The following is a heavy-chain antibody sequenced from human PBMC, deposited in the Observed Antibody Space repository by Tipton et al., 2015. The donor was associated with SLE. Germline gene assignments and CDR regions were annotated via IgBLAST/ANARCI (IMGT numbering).Heavy chain of an antibody. J-gene: IGHJ4*02. CDR2: IQITATT. CDR3: ARRDYSSGWDYFDH. D-gene: IGHD6-19*01. CDR1: GGSFSRYF. Sequence: LRLSCTVSGGSFSRYFWSWIRQPPGKGLEWIGHIQITATTNYNPSLKSRVTISVDTAKNQYSLKVNSVTAADTAVYFCARRDYSSGWDYFDHWGQGPLVTVSS. V-gene: IGHV4-59*01.